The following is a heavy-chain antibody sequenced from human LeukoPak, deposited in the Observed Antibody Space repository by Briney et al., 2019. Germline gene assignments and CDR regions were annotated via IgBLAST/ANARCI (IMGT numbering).Heavy chain of an antibody. Sequence: SETLSLTCTVSGGSIRSYSWSWIRQPAGKGLEWIGRIYTSGSTNYNPSLKSRVTISVEKSKNQFSLKLRSVTAADTAVYYCARDYAPLGDWFDPWGQGILVIVSS. V-gene: IGHV4-4*07. CDR2: IYTSGST. J-gene: IGHJ5*02. CDR1: GGSIRSYS. D-gene: IGHD2-2*01. CDR3: ARDYAPLGDWFDP.